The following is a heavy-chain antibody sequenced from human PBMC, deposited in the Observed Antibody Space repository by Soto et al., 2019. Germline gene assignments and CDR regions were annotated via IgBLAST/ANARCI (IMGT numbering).Heavy chain of an antibody. J-gene: IGHJ4*02. D-gene: IGHD3-9*01. CDR3: ARGSSPNYYDILTGYSHSDY. CDR1: GFTFSSYS. V-gene: IGHV3-21*01. Sequence: GGSLRLSCAASGFTFSSYSMNWVRQAPGKGLEWVSSISSSSSYIYYADSVKGRFTISRDNAKNSLYLQMNSLRAEDTAVYYCARGSSPNYYDILTGYSHSDYWGQGT. CDR2: ISSSSSYI.